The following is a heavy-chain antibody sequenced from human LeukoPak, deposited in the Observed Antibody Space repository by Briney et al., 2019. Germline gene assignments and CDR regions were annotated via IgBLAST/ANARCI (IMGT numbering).Heavy chain of an antibody. CDR1: GFTFSNYW. CDR3: ARGSDETVTISGWFDP. CDR2: LNSDGRTT. J-gene: IGHJ5*02. D-gene: IGHD4-17*01. Sequence: PGGSLRLSCVASGFTFSNYWMHWVRQGPGKGLVGVSRLNSDGRTTTYADSVKGRFTISRDNAKDTLYLQMNSLRAEDTAVYYCARGSDETVTISGWFDPWGQGTLVTVSS. V-gene: IGHV3-74*01.